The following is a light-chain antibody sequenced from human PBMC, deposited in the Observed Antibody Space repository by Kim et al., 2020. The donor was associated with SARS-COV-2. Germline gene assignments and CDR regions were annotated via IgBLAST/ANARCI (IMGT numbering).Light chain of an antibody. CDR2: HAS. Sequence: DIQMTQSPSSLSASVGDRVTFACRASQNINNYLTWYQQKPRKAPKALIFHASNLESGVPSRFSGSGSGTDFTLTINNLQPEDFATYYCQQAYATPFTFGQGTRLEIK. V-gene: IGKV1-39*01. CDR1: QNINNY. CDR3: QQAYATPFT. J-gene: IGKJ2*01.